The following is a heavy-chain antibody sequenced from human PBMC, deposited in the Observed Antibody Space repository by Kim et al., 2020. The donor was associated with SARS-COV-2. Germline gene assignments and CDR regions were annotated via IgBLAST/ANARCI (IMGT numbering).Heavy chain of an antibody. Sequence: GESLKISCKGSGYSFTSYWIGWVRQMPGKGLEWMGIIYPGDSDTRYSPSFQGQVTISADKSISTAYLQWSSLKASDTAMYYCARLGEYCSSTSCNNWFDPWGQGTLVTVSS. V-gene: IGHV5-51*01. D-gene: IGHD2-2*01. CDR3: ARLGEYCSSTSCNNWFDP. J-gene: IGHJ5*02. CDR2: IYPGDSDT. CDR1: GYSFTSYW.